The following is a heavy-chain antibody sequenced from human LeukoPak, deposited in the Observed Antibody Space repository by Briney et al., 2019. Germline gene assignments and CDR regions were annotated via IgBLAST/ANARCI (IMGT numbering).Heavy chain of an antibody. CDR1: GYSFTNYH. CDR3: ARERSGSYEFDY. CDR2: SNPSSGS. Sequence: ASVKVSCKTSGYSFTNYHIHWVRQAPGQGLEWMGISNPSSGSFQGRATITRDTSTSTAYMELSSLRSEDTAVYYCARERSGSYEFDYWGQGTLVTVSS. D-gene: IGHD1-26*01. V-gene: IGHV1-46*01. J-gene: IGHJ4*02.